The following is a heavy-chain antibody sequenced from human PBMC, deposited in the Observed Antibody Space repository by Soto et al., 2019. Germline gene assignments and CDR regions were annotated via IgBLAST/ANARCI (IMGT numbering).Heavy chain of an antibody. V-gene: IGHV1-24*01. CDR1: GYTLTELS. CDR3: ATGNDGVQNGPY. CDR2: FDPEDGET. J-gene: IGHJ4*02. D-gene: IGHD1-1*01. Sequence: QVQLVQSGAEVKKPGASVKVSCKVSGYTLTELSMHWVRQAPGKGLEWMGGFDPEDGETIYAQKFQGRVTMTEDTAIHAAYMGLSRLKSEDTAVYYCATGNDGVQNGPYCGQGTLGAVCS.